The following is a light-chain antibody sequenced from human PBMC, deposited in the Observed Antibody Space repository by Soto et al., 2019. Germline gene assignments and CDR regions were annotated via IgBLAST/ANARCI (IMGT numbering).Light chain of an antibody. Sequence: QSALTQPCSVSGSPGQSVTISCTGASGDIGGYNYVSWYQHHPGKAPKLIIFDVNKRPSGVPDRFSGSKSGNTASLTISGLQPEDEADYYCCSYAGSSLVFGGGTKVTVL. J-gene: IGLJ2*01. CDR1: SGDIGGYNY. CDR2: DVN. CDR3: CSYAGSSLV. V-gene: IGLV2-11*01.